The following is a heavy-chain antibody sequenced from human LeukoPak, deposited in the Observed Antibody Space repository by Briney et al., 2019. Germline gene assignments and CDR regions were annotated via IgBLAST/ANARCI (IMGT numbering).Heavy chain of an antibody. CDR2: ISGSGDNT. Sequence: GGSLRLSCAASGFTFSSYAMSWVRQPPGKGLEWVSGISGSGDNTYYADSVKGRFTISRDNSKKTLYLHLNSLRVEDAAVYYCAKDGYSSIPGFHFEYWGQGTPVTVFS. V-gene: IGHV3-23*01. CDR1: GFTFSSYA. CDR3: AKDGYSSIPGFHFEY. J-gene: IGHJ4*02. D-gene: IGHD6-13*01.